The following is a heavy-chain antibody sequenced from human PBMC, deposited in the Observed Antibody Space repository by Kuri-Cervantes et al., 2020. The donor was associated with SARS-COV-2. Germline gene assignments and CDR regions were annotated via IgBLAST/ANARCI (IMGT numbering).Heavy chain of an antibody. CDR1: GGTFSSYG. J-gene: IGHJ3*02. CDR3: ARDLQRGTFDI. CDR2: IIPIFGTA. D-gene: IGHD1-14*01. Sequence: SVKVSCKASGGTFSSYGISWVRQAPGRGREWMGGIIPIFGTANYAQKFQGRVTITADKSTSTAYMELSSLRSEDTAVYYCARDLQRGTFDIWGQGTMVTVSS. V-gene: IGHV1-69*06.